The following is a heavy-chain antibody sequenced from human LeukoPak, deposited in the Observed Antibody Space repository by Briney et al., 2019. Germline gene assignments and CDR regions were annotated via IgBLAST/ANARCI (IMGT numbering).Heavy chain of an antibody. Sequence: PGGSLRLSCAASGFTVSSNYMSWVRQAPGKGLEWVSVIYSGGSTYYADSVKGRFTISRDNSKNTLYLQMNCLRTEDTAVYYCARAKGFGELFVDYWGQGTLVTVSS. J-gene: IGHJ4*02. CDR2: IYSGGST. CDR3: ARAKGFGELFVDY. V-gene: IGHV3-66*01. D-gene: IGHD3-10*01. CDR1: GFTVSSNY.